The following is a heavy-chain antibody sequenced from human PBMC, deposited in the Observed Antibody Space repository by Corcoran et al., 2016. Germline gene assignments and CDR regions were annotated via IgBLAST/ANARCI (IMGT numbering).Heavy chain of an antibody. V-gene: IGHV3-33*01. CDR2: IYSDGSRA. CDR1: RFSFSDYG. D-gene: IGHD4-17*01. Sequence: QVQLVESGGGVIQPGRSLRLSCAASRFSFSDYGMHWVRQAPGKGLEWVAIIYSDGSRAYYADSVEGRFTTSRDNSKNTVYLQMNSLRDEDTAVYYCARDTAWYLDLWGRGTLVTVSS. CDR3: ARDTAWYLDL. J-gene: IGHJ2*01.